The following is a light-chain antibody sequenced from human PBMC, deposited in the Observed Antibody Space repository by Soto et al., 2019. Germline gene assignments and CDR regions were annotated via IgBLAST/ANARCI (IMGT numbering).Light chain of an antibody. CDR2: GAS. J-gene: IGKJ3*01. V-gene: IGKV3-20*01. Sequence: EIVLTQSPAILSVSPGERATLSCRASQSISRSLAWYQQKPGQAPRLLIYGASTRAAAIPDRFIGSGSGTDFALTISRLEPEDFAVYYCQQYAESPLTFGPGTKVD. CDR3: QQYAESPLT. CDR1: QSISRS.